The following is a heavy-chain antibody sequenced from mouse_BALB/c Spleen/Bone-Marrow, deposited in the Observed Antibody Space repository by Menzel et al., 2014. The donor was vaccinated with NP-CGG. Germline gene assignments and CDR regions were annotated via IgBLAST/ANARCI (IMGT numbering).Heavy chain of an antibody. CDR2: INPSNGRT. J-gene: IGHJ2*01. CDR1: GYTFTSYW. V-gene: IGHV1S81*02. Sequence: VQLQQSGAELVKPGASVKLFCKASGYTFTSYWMHWVKPRPGQGLEWIGEINPSNGRTNYNEKFKSKATLTVDKSSSAAYMQLSSLTSEDSAVYYCARTYFDYWGQGTTLTVSS. CDR3: ARTYFDY.